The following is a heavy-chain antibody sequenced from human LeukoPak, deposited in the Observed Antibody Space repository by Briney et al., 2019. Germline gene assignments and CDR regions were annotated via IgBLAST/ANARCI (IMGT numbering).Heavy chain of an antibody. CDR3: ARRQLAPRYSSGWF. Sequence: PSETLSLTCTVSGGSISSYYWSWIRQPPGKGLEWIGYIYTSGSTNYNPSLKSRVTISVDTSKNQFSPKLSSVTAADTAVYYCARRQLAPRYSSGWFWGQGTLVTVSS. CDR1: GGSISSYY. D-gene: IGHD6-19*01. J-gene: IGHJ4*02. V-gene: IGHV4-4*09. CDR2: IYTSGST.